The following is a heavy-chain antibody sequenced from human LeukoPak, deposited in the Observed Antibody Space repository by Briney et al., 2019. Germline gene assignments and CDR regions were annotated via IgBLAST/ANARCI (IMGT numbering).Heavy chain of an antibody. Sequence: GGSLRLSCAASGFTVSSNYMSWVRQAPGKGLEWVSVIYSGGSTYCADSVKGRFTISRDNSKNTLYLQMNSLRAEDTAVYYCASNAMVRGGFYYYYMDVWGKGTTVTISS. CDR3: ASNAMVRGGFYYYYMDV. J-gene: IGHJ6*03. V-gene: IGHV3-66*01. CDR1: GFTVSSNY. CDR2: IYSGGST. D-gene: IGHD3-10*01.